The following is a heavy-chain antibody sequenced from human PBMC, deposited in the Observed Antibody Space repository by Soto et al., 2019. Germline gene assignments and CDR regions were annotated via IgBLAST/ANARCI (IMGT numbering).Heavy chain of an antibody. CDR3: AKDEDVVVVPADFFDP. CDR1: GFIFENFG. D-gene: IGHD2-2*01. V-gene: IGHV3-23*01. CDR2: ISGNGFEK. J-gene: IGHJ5*02. Sequence: LRLSGGGSGFIFENFGMSWVRQAPGKGLEWISSISGNGFEKYYADSVKGRFTISRDNSXXXFXXXMXSXXAQXTAVYYCAKDEDVVVVPADFFDPWGQRTLVTVSS.